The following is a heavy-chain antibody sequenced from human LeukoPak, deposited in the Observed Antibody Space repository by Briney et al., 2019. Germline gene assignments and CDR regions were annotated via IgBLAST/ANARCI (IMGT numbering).Heavy chain of an antibody. CDR2: IWSDGSNR. CDR1: GFIFSHYG. CDR3: ARDAQRGFDYSNSLKY. J-gene: IGHJ4*01. Sequence: GGSLRLSCAASGFIFSHYGMHWVRQAPGKGLEWVAVIWSDGSNRFYAGSVKGRFTISRDNSQNTVFLQTNSLRAEDTAMYYCARDAQRGFDYSNSLKYWGHGTLVTVSS. V-gene: IGHV3-30*12. D-gene: IGHD4-11*01.